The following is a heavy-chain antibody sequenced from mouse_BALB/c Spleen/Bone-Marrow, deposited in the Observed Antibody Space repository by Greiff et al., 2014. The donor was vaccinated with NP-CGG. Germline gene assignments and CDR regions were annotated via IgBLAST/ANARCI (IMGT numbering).Heavy chain of an antibody. Sequence: EVKLQESGGGLVQPGGSRKLSCAASGFTFSSFGMHWVRQAPEKGLEWVAYISSGSSTIYYADTVKGRFTITRDNPENTLFLQMTSIRSEDTAMYYCARKGALISHYYAMDYWGQGTSVTVSS. CDR2: ISSGSSTI. CDR1: GFTFSSFG. CDR3: ARKGALISHYYAMDY. J-gene: IGHJ4*01. V-gene: IGHV5-17*02. D-gene: IGHD2-4*01.